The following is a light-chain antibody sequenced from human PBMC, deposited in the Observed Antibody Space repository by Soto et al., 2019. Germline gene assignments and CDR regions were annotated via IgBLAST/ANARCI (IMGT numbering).Light chain of an antibody. V-gene: IGKV3-20*01. CDR3: QQYGTSPPYT. Sequence: EIVLTQSPGTLSLSPGERATLSCRASQSVSSNYLAWYQQKPGQAPRFLIYGASSRATDIPDRFSGSGSGIDFTLTISRLEPEDFAVYYCQQYGTSPPYTFGQGNKLAIK. CDR1: QSVSSNY. CDR2: GAS. J-gene: IGKJ2*01.